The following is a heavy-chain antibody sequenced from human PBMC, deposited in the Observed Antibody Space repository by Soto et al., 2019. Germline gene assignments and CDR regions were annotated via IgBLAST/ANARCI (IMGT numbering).Heavy chain of an antibody. V-gene: IGHV5-51*01. D-gene: IGHD3-22*01. Sequence: PGESLKISCRTSGYRFTSYWIAWVRQMPGKGLEWMGIVFPSDSDTRYSPSFQGQVTISADRSTSTVFLQWASLKASDTAVYFCARKDKSGYFNWFDPWGQGTLVTVSS. CDR2: VFPSDSDT. CDR3: ARKDKSGYFNWFDP. J-gene: IGHJ5*02. CDR1: GYRFTSYW.